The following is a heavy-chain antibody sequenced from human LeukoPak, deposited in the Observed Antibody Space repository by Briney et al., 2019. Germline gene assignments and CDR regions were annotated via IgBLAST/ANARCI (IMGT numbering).Heavy chain of an antibody. Sequence: PGRSLRLSCAASGFTFSSYAMHWVRQAPGKGLEWVAVISYDGSNKYYADSVKGRFTISRDNSKNTLYLQMNSLRAEDTAVYYCASRPVIQLWFLLPNDAFDIWGQGTMVTVSS. J-gene: IGHJ3*02. CDR3: ASRPVIQLWFLLPNDAFDI. CDR1: GFTFSSYA. CDR2: ISYDGSNK. D-gene: IGHD5-18*01. V-gene: IGHV3-30-3*01.